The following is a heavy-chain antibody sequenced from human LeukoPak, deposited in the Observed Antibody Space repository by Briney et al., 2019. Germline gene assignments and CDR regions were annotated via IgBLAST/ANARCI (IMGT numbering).Heavy chain of an antibody. CDR1: GFTFSSYS. D-gene: IGHD5-24*01. CDR3: ASTSWLQFNAFDI. CDR2: ISSSSSTI. V-gene: IGHV3-48*01. Sequence: PGGSLRLSCAASGFTFSSYSMNWVRQAPGKGLEWVSYISSSSSTIYYAYSVKGRFTISRDNAKNSLYLQMNSLRAEDTAVYYCASTSWLQFNAFDIWGQGTMVTVSS. J-gene: IGHJ3*02.